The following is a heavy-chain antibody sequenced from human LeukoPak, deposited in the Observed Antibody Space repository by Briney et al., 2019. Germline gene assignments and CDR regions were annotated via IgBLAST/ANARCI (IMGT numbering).Heavy chain of an antibody. CDR1: GFTFSSYE. J-gene: IGHJ4*02. Sequence: GGSLRLSCAASGFTFSSYEMNWVRQAPGKGLEWVSYIGVSGSTMYYAESVKGRFTISRDNAKNSLYLQMNSLRAEDTAVYYCAREGTAVTTFDYWGQGTLVTVSS. CDR2: IGVSGSTM. V-gene: IGHV3-48*03. CDR3: AREGTAVTTFDY. D-gene: IGHD4-17*01.